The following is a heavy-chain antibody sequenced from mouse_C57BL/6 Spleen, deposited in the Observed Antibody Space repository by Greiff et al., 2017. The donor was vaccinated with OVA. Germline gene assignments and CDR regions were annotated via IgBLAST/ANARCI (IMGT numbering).Heavy chain of an antibody. CDR1: GYTFTDYY. Sequence: QVQLQQSGAELVRPGASVKLSCKASGYTFTDYYINWVKQRPGQGLEWIARIYPGSGNTYYNEKFKGKATLTAEKSSSTAYMQLSSLTSEDSAVYFCARSRSPDYWGQGTTLTVSS. V-gene: IGHV1-76*01. J-gene: IGHJ2*01. CDR3: ARSRSPDY. CDR2: IYPGSGNT.